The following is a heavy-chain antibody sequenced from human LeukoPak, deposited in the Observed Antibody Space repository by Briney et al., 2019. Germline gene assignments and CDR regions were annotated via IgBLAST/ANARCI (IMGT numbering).Heavy chain of an antibody. J-gene: IGHJ3*02. Sequence: PSETLSLACTVSGGSISSYYWSWIRQPAGKGLEWIGRIYTSGSTNYNPSLKSRVTMSVDTSKNQFSLKLSSVTAADTAVYYCARYYYDSSGQTDAFDIWGQGTMVTVSS. V-gene: IGHV4-4*07. CDR2: IYTSGST. D-gene: IGHD3-22*01. CDR1: GGSISSYY. CDR3: ARYYYDSSGQTDAFDI.